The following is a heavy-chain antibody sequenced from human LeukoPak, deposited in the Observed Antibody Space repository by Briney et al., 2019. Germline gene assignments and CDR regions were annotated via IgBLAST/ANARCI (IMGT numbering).Heavy chain of an antibody. CDR2: INPNSGGT. CDR3: ASLVDTAMADAFDI. V-gene: IGHV1-2*06. CDR1: GYTFTGYY. D-gene: IGHD5-18*01. J-gene: IGHJ3*02. Sequence: ASVKVSCKASGYTFTGYYMHWVRQAPGQGLEWMGRINPNSGGTNYAQKFQGRVTMTRDTSISTAYMELSRLRSDDTAVYYCASLVDTAMADAFDIWGQGTMVTVSS.